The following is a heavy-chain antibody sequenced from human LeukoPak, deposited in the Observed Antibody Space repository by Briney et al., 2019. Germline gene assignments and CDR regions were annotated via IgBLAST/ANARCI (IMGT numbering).Heavy chain of an antibody. CDR1: GDSISSSNSY. CDR2: IYYSGST. D-gene: IGHD2-2*03. CDR3: ARRLDSSFDY. V-gene: IGHV4-39*07. J-gene: IGHJ4*02. Sequence: SETLSLTCTVSGDSISSSNSYWGWIRQPPGKGLEWIGSIYYSGSTYYNPSLKSRVTISVDTSKNQFSLKLSSVTAADTAVYYCARRLDSSFDYWGQGTLVTVSS.